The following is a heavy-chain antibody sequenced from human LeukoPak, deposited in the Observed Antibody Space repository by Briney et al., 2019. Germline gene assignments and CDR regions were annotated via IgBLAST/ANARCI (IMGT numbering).Heavy chain of an antibody. CDR1: GGSISSYF. Sequence: SETLSLTCTVSGGSISSYFWSWIRQPPGKGLEWIAYIYYRGSTNYNPSLKSRVTISVDTSKNQFSLKLSSVTAADTAVYYCARRTTGTGPFDYWGQGTLVTVSS. D-gene: IGHD1-1*01. J-gene: IGHJ4*02. V-gene: IGHV4-59*08. CDR3: ARRTTGTGPFDY. CDR2: IYYRGST.